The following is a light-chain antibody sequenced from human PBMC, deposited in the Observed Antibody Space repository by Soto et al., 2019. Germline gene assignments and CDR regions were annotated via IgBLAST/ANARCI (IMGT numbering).Light chain of an antibody. Sequence: EIVLTQSPDTLSLFPGERATLSCRASQSVSSTYLAWDQQKPGQAPRPLISAASSRATGTPDRFSGSGSGTDFTLTVSRLEPEDFAVYYCQQYGSSRWTFGQGTKVEIK. CDR3: QQYGSSRWT. J-gene: IGKJ1*01. V-gene: IGKV3-20*01. CDR2: AAS. CDR1: QSVSSTY.